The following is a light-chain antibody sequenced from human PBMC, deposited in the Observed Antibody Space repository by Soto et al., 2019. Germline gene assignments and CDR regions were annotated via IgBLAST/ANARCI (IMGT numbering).Light chain of an antibody. CDR3: QQSYITPIT. CDR1: QNIATF. V-gene: IGKV1-39*01. CDR2: AAS. J-gene: IGKJ5*01. Sequence: DIQMTQSPSSLSASVGARVSVTCRASQNIATFLHWYQQKPGKAPRVLIYAASSLQSGVPSKFRGSGYGTDFTLTITGLQPDDFAIYYCQQSYITPITFGHGTRVEIK.